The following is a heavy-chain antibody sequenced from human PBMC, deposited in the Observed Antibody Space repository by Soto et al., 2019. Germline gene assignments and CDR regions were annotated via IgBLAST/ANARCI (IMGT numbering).Heavy chain of an antibody. D-gene: IGHD4-17*01. J-gene: IGHJ6*02. CDR3: ARDRPRENYGGNYYYHMDV. V-gene: IGHV1-69*13. Sequence: GASVKVSCKASGGTFSTDAISWVQQAPGQGLEWMGGIIPIFGTADYAQKFQGRVTITADESTSTAYMELRSLRSEDTAVYYCARDRPRENYGGNYYYHMDVWGQGTTVTVS. CDR2: IIPIFGTA. CDR1: GGTFSTDA.